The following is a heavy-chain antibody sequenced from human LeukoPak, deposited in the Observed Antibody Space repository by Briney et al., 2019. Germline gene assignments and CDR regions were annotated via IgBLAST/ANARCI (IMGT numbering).Heavy chain of an antibody. CDR2: IQTSGST. CDR3: ARTTEGGYTYGYFYYYYMDV. Sequence: SETLSLTCTVSGDSISDYYCNWIRQPAGKGLEWIGRIQTSGSTNYNPSLKHRVTMSVDTSKNQFSLKLTSVTAADTAVYYCARTTEGGYTYGYFYYYYMDVWGKGTTVTISS. J-gene: IGHJ6*03. D-gene: IGHD5-18*01. V-gene: IGHV4-4*07. CDR1: GDSISDYY.